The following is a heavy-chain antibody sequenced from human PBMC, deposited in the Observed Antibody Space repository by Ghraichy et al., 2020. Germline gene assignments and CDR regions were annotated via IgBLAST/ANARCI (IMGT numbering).Heavy chain of an antibody. Sequence: SQTLSLTCTVSGGSITSGGDYFWSWIRQHPGKGLEWIGYIYYRGITYYNPSLQSRVTMSLDTSKSEFSLELSSVTAADPALYYCAKCVGDSCYSPADHRGQGTPGTVSS. CDR3: AKCVGDSCYSPADH. J-gene: IGHJ4*02. V-gene: IGHV4-31*03. CDR1: GGSITSGGDYF. D-gene: IGHD2-15*01. CDR2: IYYRGIT.